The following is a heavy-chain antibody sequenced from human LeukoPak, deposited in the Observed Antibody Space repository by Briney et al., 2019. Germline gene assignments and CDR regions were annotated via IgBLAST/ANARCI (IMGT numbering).Heavy chain of an antibody. Sequence: SVKVSCKASGGTFSSYAISWVRQAPGQGLEWMGGIIPIFGTANYAQKFQGRVTITADKSTSTAYMELSSLRSEDTAVYYCATEGAYYDGSGYSDYWGQGTLVTVSS. V-gene: IGHV1-69*06. CDR2: IIPIFGTA. CDR3: ATEGAYYDGSGYSDY. J-gene: IGHJ4*02. D-gene: IGHD3-22*01. CDR1: GGTFSSYA.